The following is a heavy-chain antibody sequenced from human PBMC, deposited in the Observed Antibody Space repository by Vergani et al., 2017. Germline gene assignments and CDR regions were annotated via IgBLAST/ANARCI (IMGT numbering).Heavy chain of an antibody. CDR1: GGSMSGYY. Sequence: QVRLQESGPGLVKPSETLSLTCSVSGGSMSGYYCSWIRQPPGEELEWIGYMYHSGITNSNPSLETRVTISGDTSKNQFSLKLNSVTAADTAVYYCGRVADFYGLGSRLLDLWGQGILVTVSS. V-gene: IGHV4-59*01. J-gene: IGHJ5*02. D-gene: IGHD3-10*01. CDR3: GRVADFYGLGSRLLDL. CDR2: MYHSGIT.